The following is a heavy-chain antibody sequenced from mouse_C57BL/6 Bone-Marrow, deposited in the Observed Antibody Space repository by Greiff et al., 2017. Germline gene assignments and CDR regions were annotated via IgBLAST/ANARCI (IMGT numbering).Heavy chain of an antibody. CDR2: IYPRDGST. J-gene: IGHJ1*03. CDR1: GYTFTSYD. V-gene: IGHV1-85*01. CDR3: ARLEFDGSSGDWYFDV. Sequence: VKLVESGPELVKPGASVKLSCKASGYTFTSYDINWVKQRPGQGLEWIGWIYPRDGSTKYNEKFKGKATVTVDTSSSTAYMELHSLTSEDSAVYFCARLEFDGSSGDWYFDVWGTGTTVTVSS. D-gene: IGHD1-1*01.